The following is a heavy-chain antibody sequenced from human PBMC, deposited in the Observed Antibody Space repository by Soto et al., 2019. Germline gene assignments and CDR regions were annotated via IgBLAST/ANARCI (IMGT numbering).Heavy chain of an antibody. CDR3: ARDGDSYGGWFDP. CDR2: IYYSGST. V-gene: IGHV4-31*03. D-gene: IGHD2-21*02. Sequence: QVQLQESGPGLVKPSQTLSLTCTVSGGSISSGGYYWSWIRQHPGKGLEWIGYIYYSGSTYYNPSLKSRVTISVDTSKNQFSLKVSSVTAADTAVYYCARDGDSYGGWFDPWGQGTLVTVSS. J-gene: IGHJ5*02. CDR1: GGSISSGGYY.